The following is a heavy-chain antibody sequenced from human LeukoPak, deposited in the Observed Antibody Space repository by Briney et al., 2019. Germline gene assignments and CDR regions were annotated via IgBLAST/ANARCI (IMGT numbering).Heavy chain of an antibody. Sequence: GGSLRLSCAASGFTFSKYAMSWVRQAPGKGLEGVSAISGSGGSTYYADSVKGRFTISRDNSKNTLYLQMNSLRAEDTAVYYCARGSPMLRGRPFDYWGQGTLVTVSS. J-gene: IGHJ4*02. V-gene: IGHV3-23*01. CDR2: ISGSGGST. CDR1: GFTFSKYA. D-gene: IGHD3-10*01. CDR3: ARGSPMLRGRPFDY.